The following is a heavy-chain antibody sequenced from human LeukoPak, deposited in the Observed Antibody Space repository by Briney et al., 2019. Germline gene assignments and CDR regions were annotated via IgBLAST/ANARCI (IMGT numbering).Heavy chain of an antibody. CDR2: FDPEDGET. D-gene: IGHD2-2*01. J-gene: IGHJ6*03. CDR3: ATETHYCSSTSCKPYYYYYMDV. V-gene: IGHV1-24*01. Sequence: ASVKVSCKVSGYTLTELSMHWVRQAPGKGLEWMGGFDPEDGETIYAQKFQGRVTMTEDTSTDTAYMELSSLRSEDTAVYYCATETHYCSSTSCKPYYYYYMDVWGKGTTVTVSS. CDR1: GYTLTELS.